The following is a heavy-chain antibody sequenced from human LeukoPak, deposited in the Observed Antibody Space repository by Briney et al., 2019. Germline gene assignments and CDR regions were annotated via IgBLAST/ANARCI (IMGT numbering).Heavy chain of an antibody. CDR3: ARDRSSGWYVYDY. V-gene: IGHV3-53*01. J-gene: IGHJ4*02. CDR1: GFTVSSNY. D-gene: IGHD6-19*01. Sequence: PGGSLRLSCAASGFTVSSNYMSRVRQAPGKGLECLAVIYSGSSTYYADSVKGRFTISRDNSKNTLYLQMNSLRAEDTAVYYCARDRSSGWYVYDYWGQGTLVTVSS. CDR2: IYSGSST.